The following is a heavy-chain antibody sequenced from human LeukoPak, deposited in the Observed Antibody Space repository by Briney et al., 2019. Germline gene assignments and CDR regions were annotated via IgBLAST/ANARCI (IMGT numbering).Heavy chain of an antibody. CDR3: ARGMATIDGYYYYMDV. CDR1: GFTFSSYS. D-gene: IGHD5-24*01. Sequence: GGSLRPSCAASGFTFSSYSMNWVRQAPGKGLEWVSSISSSSSYIYYADSVKGRFTISRDNAKNSLYLQMNSLRAEDTAVYYCARGMATIDGYYYYMDVWGKGTTVTVSS. V-gene: IGHV3-21*01. CDR2: ISSSSSYI. J-gene: IGHJ6*03.